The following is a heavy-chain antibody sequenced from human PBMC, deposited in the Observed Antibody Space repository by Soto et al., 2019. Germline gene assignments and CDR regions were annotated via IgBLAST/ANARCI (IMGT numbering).Heavy chain of an antibody. J-gene: IGHJ6*02. CDR3: ARGRMITVTTDYYGMDV. CDR2: MNPNSGNT. Sequence: DSVKVSCKASGYTFTSYDINWVRQATGQGLEWMGWMNPNSGNTGYAQKFQGRVTMTRNTSISTAYMELSSLRSEDTAVYYCARGRMITVTTDYYGMDVWGQGTTVTVSS. CDR1: GYTFTSYD. V-gene: IGHV1-8*01. D-gene: IGHD4-17*01.